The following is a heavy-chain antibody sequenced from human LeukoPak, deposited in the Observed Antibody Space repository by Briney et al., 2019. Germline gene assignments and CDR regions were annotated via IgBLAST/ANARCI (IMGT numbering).Heavy chain of an antibody. V-gene: IGHV3-33*06. CDR2: IWYDGSNK. J-gene: IGHJ4*02. D-gene: IGHD1-26*01. CDR3: AKEESGSYVY. CDR1: GFTFSSYD. Sequence: PGRSLRLSCAASGFTFSSYDMHWARQAPGKGLEWVAVIWYDGSNKYYADSVKGRFTISRDNSKNTLYLQMNSLRAEDTAVYYCAKEESGSYVYWGQGSLVTVSS.